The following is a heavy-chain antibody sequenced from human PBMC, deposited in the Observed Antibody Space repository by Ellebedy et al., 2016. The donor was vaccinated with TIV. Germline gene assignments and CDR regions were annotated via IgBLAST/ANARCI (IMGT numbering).Heavy chain of an antibody. D-gene: IGHD3-3*01. CDR3: ARGVTIFGVVRLLSYFDY. Sequence: SETLSLXXTVSGGSISSGGYYWSWIRQHPGKGLEWIGYIYYSGSTYYHPSLKSRVTISVDTSKNQFSLKLSSVTAADTAVYYCARGVTIFGVVRLLSYFDYWGQGTLVTVSS. CDR1: GGSISSGGYY. J-gene: IGHJ4*02. V-gene: IGHV4-31*03. CDR2: IYYSGST.